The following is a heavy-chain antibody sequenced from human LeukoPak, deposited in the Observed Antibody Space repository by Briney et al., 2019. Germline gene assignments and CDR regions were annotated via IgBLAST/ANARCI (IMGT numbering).Heavy chain of an antibody. V-gene: IGHV4-39*07. J-gene: IGHJ4*02. CDR2: IYYSGNT. D-gene: IGHD2-2*01. CDR1: GGSISSSSYY. CDR3: GGARPRFWYQVTDY. Sequence: PSETLSLTCTVSGGSISSSSYYWGWIRQPPGKGLEWIGSIYYSGNTNYNPSLKSRVTISVDTSKSQFSLKLTSVTAADTAVYYCGGARPRFWYQVTDYWGQGTLVTVSS.